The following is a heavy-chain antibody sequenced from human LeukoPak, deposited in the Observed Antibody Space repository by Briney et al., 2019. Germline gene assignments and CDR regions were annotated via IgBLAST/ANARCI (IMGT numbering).Heavy chain of an antibody. D-gene: IGHD3/OR15-3a*01. Sequence: PGGFLRLSCAASGLTFSNYWMHWVRQAPGKGLVWVSGISSDDRTAVYADSVKGRFTISRDNAKNTLYLQINSPRIEDTAVYYCAVDFQFHSPWGQGTLVTVAS. V-gene: IGHV3-74*01. CDR3: AVDFQFHSP. CDR2: ISSDDRTA. J-gene: IGHJ5*02. CDR1: GLTFSNYW.